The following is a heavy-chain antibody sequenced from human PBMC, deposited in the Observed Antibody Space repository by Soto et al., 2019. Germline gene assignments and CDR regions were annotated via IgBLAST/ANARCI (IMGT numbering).Heavy chain of an antibody. J-gene: IGHJ1*01. Sequence: GSGPTLVNPTQTLTLTCTISGFSLSTEGRCVSWIRQPPGKALEWLARIDWNDDKYYSTSLKTRLTISKDTSKNQAVLTMTKLDPADTATYYCARVWWFGEKEYFQNWGQGTLVTVSS. CDR1: GFSLSTEGRC. CDR2: IDWNDDK. D-gene: IGHD2-21*01. V-gene: IGHV2-70*11. CDR3: ARVWWFGEKEYFQN.